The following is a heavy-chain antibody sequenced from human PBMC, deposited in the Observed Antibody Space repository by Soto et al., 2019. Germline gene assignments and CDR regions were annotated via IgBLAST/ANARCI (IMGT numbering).Heavy chain of an antibody. CDR3: ARGAEWELLYFDY. Sequence: SETLSLTCTVSGGSISSGGYYWSWIRQHPGKGLEWIGYIYYSGSTYYNPSLKSRVTISVDTSKNQFSLKLSSVTAADTAVYYCARGAEWELLYFDYWGQGTLVTVSS. D-gene: IGHD1-26*01. V-gene: IGHV4-31*03. CDR1: GGSISSGGYY. J-gene: IGHJ4*02. CDR2: IYYSGST.